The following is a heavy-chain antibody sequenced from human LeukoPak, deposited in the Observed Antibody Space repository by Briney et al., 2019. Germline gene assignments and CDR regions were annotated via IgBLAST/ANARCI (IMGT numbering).Heavy chain of an antibody. CDR3: ARYCSSTSCQSPRTFDL. CDR2: IYYSGST. D-gene: IGHD2-2*01. J-gene: IGHJ2*01. Sequence: SETLSLTCTASGGSISSYYWSWIRQPPGKGLEWIGYIYYSGSTNYNPSLKSRVTISVDTSKNQFSLKLSSVTAADTAVYYCARYCSSTSCQSPRTFDLWGRGTLVTVSS. CDR1: GGSISSYY. V-gene: IGHV4-59*01.